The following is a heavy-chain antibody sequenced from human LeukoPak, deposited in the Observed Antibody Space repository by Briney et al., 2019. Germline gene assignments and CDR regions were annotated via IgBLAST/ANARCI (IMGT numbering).Heavy chain of an antibody. CDR1: GFTFSSYG. Sequence: GGSLRLSCAASGFTFSSYGMSWVRQAPGKGLEWVSAISGSGGSTYYADSVKGRFTISRDNSKNTLYLQMNSLRAEDTALYYCARADIAAAGTLTAFDIWGQGTMVTVSS. J-gene: IGHJ3*02. V-gene: IGHV3-23*01. CDR2: ISGSGGST. CDR3: ARADIAAAGTLTAFDI. D-gene: IGHD6-13*01.